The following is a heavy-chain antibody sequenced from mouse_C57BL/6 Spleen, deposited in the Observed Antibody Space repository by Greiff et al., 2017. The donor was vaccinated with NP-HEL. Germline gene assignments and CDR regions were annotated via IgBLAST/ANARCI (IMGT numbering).Heavy chain of an antibody. CDR3: ARDGTAYAMDY. J-gene: IGHJ4*01. V-gene: IGHV5-16*01. Sequence: EVHLVESEGGLVQPGSSMKLSCTASGFTFSDYYMAWVRQVPEKGLEWVANINYDGSSTYYLDSLKSRFIISRDNAKNILYLQMSSLKSEDTATYYCARDGTAYAMDYWGQGTSVTVSS. D-gene: IGHD1-2*01. CDR1: GFTFSDYY. CDR2: INYDGSST.